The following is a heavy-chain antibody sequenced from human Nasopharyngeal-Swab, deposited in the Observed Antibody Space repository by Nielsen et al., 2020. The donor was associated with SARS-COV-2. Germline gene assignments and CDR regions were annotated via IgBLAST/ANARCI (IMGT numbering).Heavy chain of an antibody. CDR3: ARVAPYYYYYMDV. Sequence: GSLRLSCTVSGGPINSYYWSWIRQPPGKGLEWIGYIYYSGSTNYNPSLKSRVTISVDTSKNQFSLKLSSVTAADTAVYYCARVAPYYYYYMDVWGKGTTVTVSS. J-gene: IGHJ6*03. CDR1: GGPINSYY. V-gene: IGHV4-59*01. CDR2: IYYSGST.